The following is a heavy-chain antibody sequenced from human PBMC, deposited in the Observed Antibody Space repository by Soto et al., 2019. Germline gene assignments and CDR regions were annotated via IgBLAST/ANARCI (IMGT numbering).Heavy chain of an antibody. J-gene: IGHJ3*02. D-gene: IGHD2-21*02. CDR1: GYTFTSYY. Sequence: ASVKVSCKASGYTFTSYYMHWVRQAPGQGLEWMGIINPSGGSTTYAQKFQGRVTMTRDTSTTTVYMELSSLRSEDTAVYYRARGCGGDCYYPTFDIWGQGTMVTVSS. CDR3: ARGCGGDCYYPTFDI. V-gene: IGHV1-46*01. CDR2: INPSGGST.